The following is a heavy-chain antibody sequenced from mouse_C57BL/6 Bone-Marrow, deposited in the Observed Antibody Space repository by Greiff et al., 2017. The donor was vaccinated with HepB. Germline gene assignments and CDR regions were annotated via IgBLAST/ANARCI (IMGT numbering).Heavy chain of an antibody. CDR1: GFTFSDYY. V-gene: IGHV5-16*02. J-gene: IGHJ4*01. D-gene: IGHD1-1*01. CDR2: INYDGSST. Sequence: EVKVVESEGGLVQPGSSMKLSCTASGFTFSDYYMAWVRQVPEKGLEWVANINYDGSSTYYLDSLKSRFIISRDNAKNILYLQMSSLKSEDTATYYCARRNYYGSSYWDAMDYWGQGTSVTVSS. CDR3: ARRNYYGSSYWDAMDY.